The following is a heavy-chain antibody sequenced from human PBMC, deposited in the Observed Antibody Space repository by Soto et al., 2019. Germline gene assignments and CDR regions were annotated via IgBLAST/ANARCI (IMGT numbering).Heavy chain of an antibody. J-gene: IGHJ4*02. CDR3: ARDNPGHEAAGY. CDR2: ISPDGTRS. V-gene: IGHV3-74*01. CDR1: GFTFNGFW. Sequence: PGGSLRLSCAASGFTFNGFWIHWVRQAPAKGLGWVARISPDGTRSNYADSVKGRFTVSRDNAKNTVYLQMNSLGVEDTAVYYCARDNPGHEAAGYWGQGTLVTVSS. D-gene: IGHD6-13*01.